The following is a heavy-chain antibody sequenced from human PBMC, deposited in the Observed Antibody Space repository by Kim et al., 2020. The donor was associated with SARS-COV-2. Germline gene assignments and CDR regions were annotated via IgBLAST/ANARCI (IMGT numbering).Heavy chain of an antibody. Sequence: SETLSLTCAVSGGSISSSNWWSWVRQPPGKGLEWIGEIYHSGSTNYNPSLKSRVTISVDKSKNQFSLKLSSVTAADTAVYYCARDCGTSNYYYYGMDVWGQGTTVTVSS. D-gene: IGHD2-21*01. CDR1: GGSISSSNW. J-gene: IGHJ6*02. V-gene: IGHV4-4*02. CDR2: IYHSGST. CDR3: ARDCGTSNYYYYGMDV.